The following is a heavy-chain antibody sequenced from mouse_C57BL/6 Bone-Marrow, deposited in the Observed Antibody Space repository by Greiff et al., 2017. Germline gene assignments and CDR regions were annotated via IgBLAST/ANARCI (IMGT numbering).Heavy chain of an antibody. CDR3: ARLLFRLWGAMDY. CDR2: IYPRSGNT. Sequence: VQLQQSGAELARPGASVKLSCKASGYTFTSYGISWVKQRTGQGLEWIGEIYPRSGNTYYNEKFKGKATLTAGKSSSTAYMELRSLTSEASAVYFCARLLFRLWGAMDYWGQGTSVTVSS. CDR1: GYTFTSYG. D-gene: IGHD6-5*01. J-gene: IGHJ4*01. V-gene: IGHV1-81*01.